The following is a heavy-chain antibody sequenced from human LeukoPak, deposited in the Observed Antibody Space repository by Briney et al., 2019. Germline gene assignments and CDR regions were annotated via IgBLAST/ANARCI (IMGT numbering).Heavy chain of an antibody. CDR1: GFTFSDYY. Sequence: GGSLRLSCAASGFTFSDYYMSWISQAPGKGLEWVSYISSSGSTIYYADSVKGRFTISRDNAKNSLYLQMNSLRAEDTAVYYCARWTKSQGGYCSSTSCYPHRHFDYWGQGTLVTVSS. CDR3: ARWTKSQGGYCSSTSCYPHRHFDY. D-gene: IGHD2-2*01. CDR2: ISSSGSTI. J-gene: IGHJ4*02. V-gene: IGHV3-11*04.